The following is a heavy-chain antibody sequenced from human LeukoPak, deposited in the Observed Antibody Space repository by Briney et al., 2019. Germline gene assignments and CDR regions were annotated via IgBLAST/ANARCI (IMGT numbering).Heavy chain of an antibody. Sequence: GGSLRLSCAASGFTFSSYAMSWVRQAPGKGLEWVSAISGSGGSTYYADSVKGRFTIPRDNSKNTLYLQMNSLRAEDTAVYYCAPSSSSWYQSYFDYWGQGTLVTVSS. CDR2: ISGSGGST. CDR1: GFTFSSYA. CDR3: APSSSSWYQSYFDY. J-gene: IGHJ4*02. V-gene: IGHV3-23*01. D-gene: IGHD6-13*01.